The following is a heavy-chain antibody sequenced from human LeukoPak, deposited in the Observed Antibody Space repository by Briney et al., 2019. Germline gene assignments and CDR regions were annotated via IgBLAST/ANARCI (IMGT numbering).Heavy chain of an antibody. D-gene: IGHD6-25*01. J-gene: IGHJ2*01. CDR1: GGSISSYY. CDR3: ARGDSGQRLRPWYFDL. CDR2: IYYSGST. Sequence: SETLSLTCTVSGGSISSYYWSWIRQPPGKGLEWIGYIYYSGSTNYNPSLKSRVTISVDTSKNQFSLKLSSVTAADTAVYYCARGDSGQRLRPWYFDLWGRGTLVTVSS. V-gene: IGHV4-59*01.